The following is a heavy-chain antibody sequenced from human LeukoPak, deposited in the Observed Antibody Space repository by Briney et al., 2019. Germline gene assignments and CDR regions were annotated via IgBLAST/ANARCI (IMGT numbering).Heavy chain of an antibody. Sequence: GRSLRLSCAASGFTFSSYGMHWVRQAPGKGLEWVAVISYDGSNKYYADSVKGRFTISRDNSKNTLYLQMNSLRAEDTAVYYCARDSLIFDYWGQGTLVTVSS. V-gene: IGHV3-30*03. CDR3: ARDSLIFDY. CDR1: GFTFSSYG. J-gene: IGHJ4*02. CDR2: ISYDGSNK.